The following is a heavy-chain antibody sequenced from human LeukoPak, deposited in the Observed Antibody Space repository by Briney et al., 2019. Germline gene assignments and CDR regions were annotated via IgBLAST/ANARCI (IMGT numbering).Heavy chain of an antibody. Sequence: SETLSLTCAVYGGSFSGYYWSWIRQPPGKGLEWIGEINHSGSTNYNPSLKSRATISVDTSKNQFSLKLSSVTAADTAVYYCARGFIVDCSSTSCYANWFDPWGQGTLVTVSS. CDR1: GGSFSGYY. D-gene: IGHD2-2*01. CDR3: ARGFIVDCSSTSCYANWFDP. CDR2: INHSGST. J-gene: IGHJ5*02. V-gene: IGHV4-34*01.